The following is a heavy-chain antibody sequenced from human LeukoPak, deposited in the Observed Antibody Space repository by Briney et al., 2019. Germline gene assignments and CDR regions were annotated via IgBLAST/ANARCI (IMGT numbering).Heavy chain of an antibody. Sequence: GGSLRLSCAASGFTFSSQNMNWARQAPGKGLEWVAFIRYDGRSQHYVDSVNGRFTISRDNSKNTLYLQMNSLRIDDTAVYYCAKDGGVDYWGQGTLVTVSS. V-gene: IGHV3-30*02. D-gene: IGHD3-3*01. CDR2: IRYDGRSQ. CDR3: AKDGGVDY. CDR1: GFTFSSQN. J-gene: IGHJ4*02.